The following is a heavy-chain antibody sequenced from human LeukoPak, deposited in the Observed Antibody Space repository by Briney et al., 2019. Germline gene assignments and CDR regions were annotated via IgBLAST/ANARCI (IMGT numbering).Heavy chain of an antibody. D-gene: IGHD4-11*01. J-gene: IGHJ4*02. V-gene: IGHV4-34*01. CDR1: GRSIIGYH. CDR2: INHSGSA. Sequence: SSETQSLTCGLFGRSIIGYHWNWIRQSPGKGLEGIGGINHSGSANYNPSFKSRVTISLDTSKNQFSLELRSVTAADTALYYCARDSTTVVSVPYYFDDWGQGTLVTVSS. CDR3: ARDSTTVVSVPYYFDD.